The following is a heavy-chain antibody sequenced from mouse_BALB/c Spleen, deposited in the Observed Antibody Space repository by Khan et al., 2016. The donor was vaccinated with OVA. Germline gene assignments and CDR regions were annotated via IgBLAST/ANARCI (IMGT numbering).Heavy chain of an antibody. V-gene: IGHV5-17*02. CDR1: GFTFNSYG. J-gene: IGHJ2*01. CDR3: ATSYFYGYYFDY. CDR2: ISGDSNTI. D-gene: IGHD1-1*01. Sequence: EVQLQESGGGLVQPGGSRKLSCAASGFTFNSYGMHWVRQAPEKGLEWVAYISGDSNTIYYADTVKGRFTISRDNPKNTLFLQMTSLMSEDTAMDYCATSYFYGYYFDYWGPGTTLTVS.